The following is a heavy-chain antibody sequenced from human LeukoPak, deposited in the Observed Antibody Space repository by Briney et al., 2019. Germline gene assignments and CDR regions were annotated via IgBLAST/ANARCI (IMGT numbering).Heavy chain of an antibody. J-gene: IGHJ4*02. CDR2: ISSSGSTI. CDR1: GFTFSSYE. D-gene: IGHD2-15*01. CDR3: ARDSRPYCSGGSCSLFDY. V-gene: IGHV3-48*03. Sequence: GGSLRLSCAASGFTFSSYEMNWVRQAPGKGLEWVSYISSSGSTIYYADSVKGRFTISRDNAKNSLYLQMNSLRAEDTAVYYCARDSRPYCSGGSCSLFDYWGQGTLVTVSS.